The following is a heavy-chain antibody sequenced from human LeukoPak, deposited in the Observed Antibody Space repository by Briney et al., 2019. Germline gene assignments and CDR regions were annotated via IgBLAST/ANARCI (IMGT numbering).Heavy chain of an antibody. V-gene: IGHV4-4*07. CDR2: MSTSGNS. D-gene: IGHD6-25*01. Sequence: SETLSLTCTVSGGSISGYYWSWIRQPAGKGLEWIGRMSTSGNSNYIPSLVSRVTMSVDTSKNQFSLNLSSVTAADTAVYYCARESGSMRWFDPWGQGTLVTVSS. CDR3: ARESGSMRWFDP. J-gene: IGHJ5*02. CDR1: GGSISGYY.